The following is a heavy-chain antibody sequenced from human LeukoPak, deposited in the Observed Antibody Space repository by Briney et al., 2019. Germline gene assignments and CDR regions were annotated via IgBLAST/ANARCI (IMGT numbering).Heavy chain of an antibody. CDR1: GFTFSDYG. J-gene: IGHJ4*02. D-gene: IGHD5-24*01. CDR2: IWFDESNK. CDR3: ARDFGGDGYNS. V-gene: IGHV3-33*01. Sequence: AGGSLRLSCVASGFTFSDYGMHWVRQAPGKGLEWVAVIWFDESNKYYADSVKGRFTISRDNSKHTLYLQMNSLRVEDTAVYYCARDFGGDGYNSWGQGTLVTVSS.